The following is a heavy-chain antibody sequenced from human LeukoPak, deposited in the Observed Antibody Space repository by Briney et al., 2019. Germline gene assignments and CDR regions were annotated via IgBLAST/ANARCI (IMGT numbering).Heavy chain of an antibody. D-gene: IGHD2-2*01. J-gene: IGHJ4*02. Sequence: PGGSLRLSCAASGFTFSSYSMNWVRQAPGKGLEWVSSISSSSYIYYADSVKGRFTISRDNAKNSLYLQMNSLRAEDTAVYYCARDASTRCYLCEVDHWGQGTLVTVSS. CDR2: ISSSSYI. CDR3: ARDASTRCYLCEVDH. V-gene: IGHV3-21*01. CDR1: GFTFSSYS.